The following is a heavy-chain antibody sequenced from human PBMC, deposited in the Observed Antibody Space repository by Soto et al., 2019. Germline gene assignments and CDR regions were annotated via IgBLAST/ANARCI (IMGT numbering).Heavy chain of an antibody. CDR2: ISAYNGNT. CDR1: GYTFTSYG. CDR3: ARVFTIFGVVIGYFQH. Sequence: QVQLVQSGAEVKKPGASVKVSCKASGYTFTSYGISWVRQAPGQGLEWMGWISAYNGNTNYAQKLQGRVTMTTDPSTSTADMELRSLRSDDTAVYYCARVFTIFGVVIGYFQHWGQGTLVTVSS. J-gene: IGHJ1*01. V-gene: IGHV1-18*01. D-gene: IGHD3-3*01.